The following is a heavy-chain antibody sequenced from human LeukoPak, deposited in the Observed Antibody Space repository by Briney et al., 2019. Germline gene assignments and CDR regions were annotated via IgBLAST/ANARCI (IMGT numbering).Heavy chain of an antibody. CDR3: ARPSGYDPYFDY. CDR1: GGSISSSSYY. J-gene: IGHJ4*02. D-gene: IGHD5-12*01. V-gene: IGHV4-39*01. CDR2: IYYSGST. Sequence: SETLSLTCTVSGGSISSSSYYWGWIRQPPGKGLEWIGSIYYSGSTYYNPSLKSRATISVDTSKNQFSLKLSSVTAADTAVYYCARPSGYDPYFDYWGQGTLVTVSS.